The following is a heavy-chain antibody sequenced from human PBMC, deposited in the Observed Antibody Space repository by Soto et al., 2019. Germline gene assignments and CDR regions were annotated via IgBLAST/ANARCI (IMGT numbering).Heavy chain of an antibody. D-gene: IGHD2-21*01. CDR1: GFTFSSYA. CDR2: ISGSGGST. Sequence: LCLSCAASGFTFSSYAMSWVRQAPGKGLEWVSAISGSGGSTYYADSVKGRFTISRDNSKNTLYLQMNSLRAEDTAVYYCAKAAPFNPNCGGDCWGQGTLVTVSS. V-gene: IGHV3-23*01. CDR3: AKAAPFNPNCGGDC. J-gene: IGHJ4*02.